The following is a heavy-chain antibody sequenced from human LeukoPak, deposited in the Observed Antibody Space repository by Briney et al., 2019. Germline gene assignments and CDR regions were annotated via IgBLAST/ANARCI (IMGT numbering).Heavy chain of an antibody. V-gene: IGHV4-59*01. D-gene: IGHD2-2*01. J-gene: IGHJ6*03. CDR3: ARGDFCSSSNCYLRPMDV. CDR1: GGSISDYY. Sequence: SETLALSCTVSGGSISDYYWNWIRQPPGKGLEWIGYIYYSGSTTYNPSLKSRVTMSVDTAKNQFSLKLRSVTAADTAVYYCARGDFCSSSNCYLRPMDVWGKGTTVTVSS. CDR2: IYYSGST.